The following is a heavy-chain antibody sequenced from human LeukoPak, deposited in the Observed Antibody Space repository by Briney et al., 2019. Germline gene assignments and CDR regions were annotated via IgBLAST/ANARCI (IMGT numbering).Heavy chain of an antibody. J-gene: IGHJ4*02. CDR2: IDTSESYT. V-gene: IGHV5-10-1*04. D-gene: IGHD3-10*01. CDR3: ARQHGSGSYYSRAIDY. Sequence: GGSPEISCKGSGYNFTSYWISWGRQVPGTGVEWMGRIDTSESYTNYSPSCQGQVTISANKSVGTAYLQWSSLKASDTAMYYCARQHGSGSYYSRAIDYWGQGTLVTVSS. CDR1: GYNFTSYW.